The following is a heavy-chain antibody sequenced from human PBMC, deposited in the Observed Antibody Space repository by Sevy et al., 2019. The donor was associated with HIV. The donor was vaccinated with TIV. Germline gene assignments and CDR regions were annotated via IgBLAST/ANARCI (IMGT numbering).Heavy chain of an antibody. J-gene: IGHJ4*02. CDR1: SESFRRYY. CDR2: IKHSGTT. V-gene: IGHV4-34*01. Sequence: SETLSLTCAVYSESFRRYYWNWIRQSPEKGLEWIGEIKHSGTTNYNPSLKSRVTISVDPSRNQFSLKLNSVTAADTAVYYCASDSGTYTYYFDYWGQGTPVTVSS. CDR3: ASDSGTYTYYFDY. D-gene: IGHD1-26*01.